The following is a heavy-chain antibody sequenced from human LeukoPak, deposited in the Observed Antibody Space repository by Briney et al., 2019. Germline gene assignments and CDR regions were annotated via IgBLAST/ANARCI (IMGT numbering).Heavy chain of an antibody. Sequence: PGGSLRLSCAASGFTFDDYAMHWVRQAPGKGLEWVSGISWNSGSIGYADSVKGRFTISRDNAKNSLYLQMNSLRAEDTAVYYCASHRAPYGDYGWDYWGQGTLVTVSS. J-gene: IGHJ4*02. CDR3: ASHRAPYGDYGWDY. D-gene: IGHD4-17*01. CDR2: ISWNSGSI. CDR1: GFTFDDYA. V-gene: IGHV3-9*01.